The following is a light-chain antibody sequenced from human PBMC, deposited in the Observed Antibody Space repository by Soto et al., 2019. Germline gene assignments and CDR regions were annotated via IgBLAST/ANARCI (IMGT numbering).Light chain of an antibody. CDR2: SAS. CDR1: QDIRDD. Sequence: AIQMTQSPSSLSASVGDRVTISCRASQDIRDDLGWYQQKSGKAPKLLIYSASNLQSGVPSRFSGSGSGTDFSLTISSLQPEDFAIYYCLHTHNYPFSFGPGTTVDIK. V-gene: IGKV1-6*01. CDR3: LHTHNYPFS. J-gene: IGKJ3*01.